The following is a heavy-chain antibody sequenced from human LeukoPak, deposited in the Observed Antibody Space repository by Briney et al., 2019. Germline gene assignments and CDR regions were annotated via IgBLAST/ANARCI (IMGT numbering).Heavy chain of an antibody. J-gene: IGHJ6*03. CDR3: ASGGAPYDFWSGSDYYYMDV. D-gene: IGHD3-3*01. CDR2: IIPIFGTA. CDR1: GGTFSSYA. Sequence: SVKVSCKASGGTFSSYAISWVRQAPGQGLEWMGGIIPIFGTANYAQKFQGRVTMTADESTSTAYMELSSLRSEDTAVYYCASGGAPYDFWSGSDYYYMDVWGKGTTVTVSS. V-gene: IGHV1-69*13.